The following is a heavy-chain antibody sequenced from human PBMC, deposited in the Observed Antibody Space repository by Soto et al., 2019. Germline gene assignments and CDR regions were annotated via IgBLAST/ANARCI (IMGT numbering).Heavy chain of an antibody. Sequence: QVTLKESGPVLVKPTETLTLTCTVSGFSLSNARMGVSWIRQPPGKALEWLAHIFSNDEKSYSTSLKSRLTIAKDTSKSQVVLTMTNMDPVDTATYYCARIIPPNYYDSSGYDYWGQGTLVTVSS. CDR2: IFSNDEK. CDR1: GFSLSNARMG. CDR3: ARIIPPNYYDSSGYDY. V-gene: IGHV2-26*01. D-gene: IGHD3-22*01. J-gene: IGHJ4*02.